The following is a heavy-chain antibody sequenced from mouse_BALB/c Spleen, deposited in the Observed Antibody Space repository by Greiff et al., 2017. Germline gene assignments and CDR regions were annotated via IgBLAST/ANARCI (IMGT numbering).Heavy chain of an antibody. CDR1: GFNIKDTY. CDR2: IDPANGNT. D-gene: IGHD2-2*01. V-gene: IGHV14-3*02. J-gene: IGHJ3*01. Sequence: VQLRQSGAELVKPGASVKLSCTASGFNIKDTYMHWVKQRPEQGLEWIGRIDPANGNTKYDPKFQGKATITADTSSNTAYLQLSSLTSEDTAVYYCARNLYYGYDRGLAYWGQGTLVTVSA. CDR3: ARNLYYGYDRGLAY.